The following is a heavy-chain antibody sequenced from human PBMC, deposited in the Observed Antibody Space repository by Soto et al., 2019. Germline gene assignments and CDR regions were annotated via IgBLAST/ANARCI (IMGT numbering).Heavy chain of an antibody. Sequence: GGSLRRSCAASGFTFSNYAMSWVRQAPGKGLEWVSAISGSGGSTYYADSVKGRFTISRDNSKNTLYLQMNSLRAEDTAVYYCAKVSRSNSYYYYGMDVWGQGTTVTVSS. J-gene: IGHJ6*02. CDR1: GFTFSNYA. CDR3: AKVSRSNSYYYYGMDV. V-gene: IGHV3-23*01. D-gene: IGHD4-4*01. CDR2: ISGSGGST.